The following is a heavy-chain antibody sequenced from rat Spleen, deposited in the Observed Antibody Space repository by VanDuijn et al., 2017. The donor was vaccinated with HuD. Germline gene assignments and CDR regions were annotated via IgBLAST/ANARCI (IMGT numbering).Heavy chain of an antibody. V-gene: IGHV5-31*01. CDR2: ITNTGTSI. J-gene: IGHJ2*01. CDR3: TRDSDIPTYFFDY. CDR1: GFTFNNYW. Sequence: EVQLVESGGGLVQPGRSLKLSCVASGFTFNNYWMTWIRQAPGKGLEWVASITNTGTSIYYPDSVKGRFTISRDNAKSTLYLQMNSLRSEDTATYYCTRDSDIPTYFFDYWGQGVMVTVSS. D-gene: IGHD2-1*01.